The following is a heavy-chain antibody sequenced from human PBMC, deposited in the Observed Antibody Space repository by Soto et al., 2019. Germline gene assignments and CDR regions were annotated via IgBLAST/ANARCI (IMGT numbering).Heavy chain of an antibody. Sequence: GGPVKVSCKASGYTFTSYGISWVRQAPGQGLEWMGWISAYNGNTNYAQKLQGRVTMTTDTSTSTAYMELRSLRSDDTAVYYCARPRQPRYYYYGMDVWGQGTTVTVSS. D-gene: IGHD6-13*01. CDR3: ARPRQPRYYYYGMDV. CDR2: ISAYNGNT. J-gene: IGHJ6*02. CDR1: GYTFTSYG. V-gene: IGHV1-18*04.